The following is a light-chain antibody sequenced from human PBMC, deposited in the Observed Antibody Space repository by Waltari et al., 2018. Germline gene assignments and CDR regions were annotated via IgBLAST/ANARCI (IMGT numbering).Light chain of an antibody. CDR3: QQRSDWPT. Sequence: EIVLTQSPATLSLSPGERATLSCRASQSVNTYLAWYQQKPGHPPRLLIYDASNRATGIPARFSGSGSGTDFTLTISSLEPEDFALYFCQQRSDWPTFGGGTRLEIK. V-gene: IGKV3-11*01. CDR2: DAS. CDR1: QSVNTY. J-gene: IGKJ4*01.